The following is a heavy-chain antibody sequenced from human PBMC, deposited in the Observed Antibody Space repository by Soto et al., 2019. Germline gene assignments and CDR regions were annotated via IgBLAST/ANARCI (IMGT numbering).Heavy chain of an antibody. V-gene: IGHV3-11*01. Sequence: VQLVESGGGLVKPGGSLRLSCAASGLTFSDSYLNWIRHAPGKGLEWIAYISSTGSSIFYACSVKGRFTISRDNAKISLYLQMKRLRAEDTAMYYCARVRFGEWGYAMDVWGQGTTVTVSS. CDR3: ARVRFGEWGYAMDV. D-gene: IGHD3-10*01. CDR2: ISSTGSSI. J-gene: IGHJ6*02. CDR1: GLTFSDSY.